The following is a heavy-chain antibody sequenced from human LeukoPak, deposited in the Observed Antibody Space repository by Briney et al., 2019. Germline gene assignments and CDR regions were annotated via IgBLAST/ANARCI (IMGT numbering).Heavy chain of an antibody. J-gene: IGHJ4*02. V-gene: IGHV3-23*01. Sequence: GGSLRLSCAASGFTFSSYAMSWVRQAPGKGLEWVSAISGSGGSTYYADSVKGRFTISRDNSKNTLYLQMNSLRAEDTAVYYCARDDDYGGNASDYWGQGTLVTVSS. CDR1: GFTFSSYA. D-gene: IGHD4-23*01. CDR3: ARDDDYGGNASDY. CDR2: ISGSGGST.